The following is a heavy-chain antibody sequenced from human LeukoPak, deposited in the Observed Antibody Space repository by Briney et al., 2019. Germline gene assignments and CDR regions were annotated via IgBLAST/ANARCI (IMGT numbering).Heavy chain of an antibody. Sequence: GGSLRLSCAASGFTFSNAWMSWVRQAPGKGLEWVGRIKSKTDGGTTDYAAPVKGRFTISRDDSKNTLYLQMNSLKTEDTAVYYCTTAPYSSSWEPQSDYWGQGTLVTVSP. CDR3: TTAPYSSSWEPQSDY. CDR1: GFTFSNAW. D-gene: IGHD6-13*01. CDR2: IKSKTDGGTT. J-gene: IGHJ4*02. V-gene: IGHV3-15*01.